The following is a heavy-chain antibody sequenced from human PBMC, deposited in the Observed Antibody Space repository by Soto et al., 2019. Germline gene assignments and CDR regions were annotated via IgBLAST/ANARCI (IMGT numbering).Heavy chain of an antibody. V-gene: IGHV1-18*01. CDR2: ISAYNGNT. D-gene: IGHD6-13*01. CDR1: GYTFTSYG. J-gene: IGHJ6*02. Sequence: ASVKVSCTASGYTFTSYGISWVRQAPGQVLEWMGWISAYNGNTNYAQKLQGRVTMTTDTSTSTAYMELRSLRSDDTAVYYCARDVGSSGASHSYYGMDGWGQGNKVTV. CDR3: ARDVGSSGASHSYYGMDG.